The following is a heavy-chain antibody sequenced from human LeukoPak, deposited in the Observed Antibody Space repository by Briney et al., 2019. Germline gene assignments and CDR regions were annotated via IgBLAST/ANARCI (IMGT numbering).Heavy chain of an antibody. Sequence: EASVKVSCKASGGTFSSYAISWVRQAPGQGLEWMGRIIPIFGTANYAQKFQGRVTITMDESTSTAYMELSSLRSEDTAVYYCARDQGIAVAGSDYWGQGTLVTVSS. CDR2: IIPIFGTA. J-gene: IGHJ4*02. D-gene: IGHD6-19*01. CDR3: ARDQGIAVAGSDY. V-gene: IGHV1-69*05. CDR1: GGTFSSYA.